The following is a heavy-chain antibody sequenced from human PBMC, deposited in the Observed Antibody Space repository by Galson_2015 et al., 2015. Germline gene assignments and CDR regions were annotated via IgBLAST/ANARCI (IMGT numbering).Heavy chain of an antibody. CDR2: ISYDGSNK. D-gene: IGHD6-19*01. Sequence: SLRLSCAASGFTFSSYAMHWVRQAPGKGLEWVAVISYDGSNKYYADSVKGRFTISRDNSKNTLYLQMNSLRAEDTAVYYCAREEIGAVAGVFDIWGQGTMVTVSS. CDR1: GFTFSSYA. J-gene: IGHJ3*02. CDR3: AREEIGAVAGVFDI. V-gene: IGHV3-30-3*01.